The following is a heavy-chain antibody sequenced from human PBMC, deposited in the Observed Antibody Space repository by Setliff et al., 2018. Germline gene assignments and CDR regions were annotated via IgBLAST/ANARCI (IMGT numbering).Heavy chain of an antibody. CDR3: ARGLLWFGEPSW. Sequence: ASVKVSCKASGYTFTSYDINWVRQATGQGLEWMGWMNPNSGNTGYAQKFRGRATITRNTSISTAYMELSSLRSEDTAVYYCARGLLWFGEPSWWGQGTLVTVSS. D-gene: IGHD3-10*01. CDR1: GYTFTSYD. J-gene: IGHJ4*02. CDR2: MNPNSGNT. V-gene: IGHV1-8*03.